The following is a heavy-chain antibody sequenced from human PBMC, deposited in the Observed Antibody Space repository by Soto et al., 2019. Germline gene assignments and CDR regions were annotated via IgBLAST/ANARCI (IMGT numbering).Heavy chain of an antibody. V-gene: IGHV3-74*01. CDR3: ARGAFHNYYVDY. CDR2: IKGDESST. CDR1: GFTFSTYW. D-gene: IGHD3-3*02. J-gene: IGHJ4*02. Sequence: EVQLVESGGDSVQPGGSLRLSCAASGFTFSTYWMHWVRQAPGEGLVWVSRIKGDESSTSSADSVKGRFTISRDNAKNTLYLKMNSLRADAPAVYYCARGAFHNYYVDYWGQGTLVTVSS.